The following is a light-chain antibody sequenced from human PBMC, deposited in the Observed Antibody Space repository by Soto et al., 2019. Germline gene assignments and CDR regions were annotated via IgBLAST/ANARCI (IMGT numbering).Light chain of an antibody. Sequence: EIVMTQSPVTLSVSPGERATLSCRASQSVSSYLAWYQQKRGQAPRLLIYGASSRATGIPDRFSGSGSGTDFTLTISRLEPEDFAVYYCQQFSSYPLTFGGGTKVDIK. CDR2: GAS. CDR3: QQFSSYPLT. V-gene: IGKV3-20*01. CDR1: QSVSSY. J-gene: IGKJ4*01.